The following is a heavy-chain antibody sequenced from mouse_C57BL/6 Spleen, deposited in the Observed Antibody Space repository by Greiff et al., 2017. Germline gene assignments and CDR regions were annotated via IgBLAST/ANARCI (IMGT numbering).Heavy chain of an antibody. CDR3: ARNYYYGSSNYAMDY. D-gene: IGHD1-1*01. CDR2: IYPGVGDT. J-gene: IGHJ4*01. V-gene: IGHV1-82*01. CDR1: GYAFSSSW. Sequence: QVQLQQSGPELVKPGASVKISCKASGYAFSSSWMNWVKQRPGKGLEWIGRIYPGVGDTNYNGRFKGKATLTADKSSSTAYLQLSILTSENSAIYFCARNYYYGSSNYAMDYWGQGTSVTVSS.